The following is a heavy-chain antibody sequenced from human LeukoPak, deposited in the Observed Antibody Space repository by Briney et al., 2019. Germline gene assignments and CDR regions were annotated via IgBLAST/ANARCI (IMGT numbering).Heavy chain of an antibody. J-gene: IGHJ4*02. D-gene: IGHD2-2*01. Sequence: GGSLRLSCVASGFTFRNYWMSWARQAPGKGLEWVANISPDGSDKQYVDSVKGRFTLSRDNAESSLFLQMNSLRAEDTALYFCAKFSRTDLNYSGRGTLVTVSS. CDR1: GFTFRNYW. CDR3: AKFSRTDLNY. CDR2: ISPDGSDK. V-gene: IGHV3-7*01.